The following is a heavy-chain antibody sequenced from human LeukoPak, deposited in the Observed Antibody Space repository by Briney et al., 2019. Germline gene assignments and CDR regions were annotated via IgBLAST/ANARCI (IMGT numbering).Heavy chain of an antibody. CDR3: AGGPYSSGWLFDF. D-gene: IGHD6-19*01. Sequence: PGRSLRLSCAASGFTFSSYAMHWVRQAPGKGLEWIATIFYSGTTYYSPSLTSRVTISVDTSKKQFSLKLSSVTAADTAIYYCAGGPYSSGWLFDFWGQGTLVTVSS. J-gene: IGHJ4*02. CDR1: GFTFSSYAMH. CDR2: IFYSGTT. V-gene: IGHV4-59*05.